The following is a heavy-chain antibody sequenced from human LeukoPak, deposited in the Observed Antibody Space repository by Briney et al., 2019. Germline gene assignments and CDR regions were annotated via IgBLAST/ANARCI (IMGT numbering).Heavy chain of an antibody. CDR2: IDWNGGST. Sequence: PGGSLRLSCAASGFTFDDSAMSWVRQLPGKGLEWVSAIDWNGGSTAYAASVEGRFTISRDNARNSLYLQMNSLRAEDTAFYHCAREIGGSATWYFDLWGRGTLVTVSS. CDR1: GFTFDDSA. V-gene: IGHV3-20*01. D-gene: IGHD3-16*01. CDR3: AREIGGSATWYFDL. J-gene: IGHJ2*01.